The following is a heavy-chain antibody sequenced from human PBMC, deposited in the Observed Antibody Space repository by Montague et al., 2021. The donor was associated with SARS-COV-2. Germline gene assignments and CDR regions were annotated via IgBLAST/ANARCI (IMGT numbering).Heavy chain of an antibody. Sequence: SETLSLTCTVSGGSISSSSYYWGWIRQPPGKGLEWIGSIYYSGSTYYNPSLKSRVTISVDTSKNQFSLKLSSVTAADTAVYYCARRPSGYDRDDAFDIWGQGTMVTVSS. V-gene: IGHV4-39*01. CDR2: IYYSGST. D-gene: IGHD5-12*01. CDR1: GGSISSSSYY. J-gene: IGHJ3*02. CDR3: ARRPSGYDRDDAFDI.